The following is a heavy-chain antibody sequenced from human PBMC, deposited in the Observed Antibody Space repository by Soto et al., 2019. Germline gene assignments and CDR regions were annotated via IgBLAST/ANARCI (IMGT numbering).Heavy chain of an antibody. D-gene: IGHD3-9*01. CDR1: GFYITSDY. CDR3: ARAEDYDFLTGPDYFDY. V-gene: IGHV4-59*01. CDR2: IYYSGST. J-gene: IGHJ4*02. Sequence: PSETLSLTCPVSGFYITSDYWNWIRQPPGKGLEWIGHIYYSGSTNYNPSLKSRVTISLDTSKNQFSLELSSVTAADTAVYYCARAEDYDFLTGPDYFDYWGQGTLVTVSS.